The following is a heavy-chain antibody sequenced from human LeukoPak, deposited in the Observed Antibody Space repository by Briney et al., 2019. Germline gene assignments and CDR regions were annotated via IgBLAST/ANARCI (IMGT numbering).Heavy chain of an antibody. CDR2: IYHSGNT. V-gene: IGHV4-38-2*02. CDR3: ARTYSNAFDP. J-gene: IGHJ5*02. Sequence: SETLSLTCTVSGYSISSGYYWGWIRQPPGKGLEWIGGIYHSGNTYYNPSLKSRVILSMDTSKNQFSLKLSSVTAADTAVYYCARTYSNAFDPWGQETLVTVSS. CDR1: GYSISSGYY. D-gene: IGHD2/OR15-2a*01.